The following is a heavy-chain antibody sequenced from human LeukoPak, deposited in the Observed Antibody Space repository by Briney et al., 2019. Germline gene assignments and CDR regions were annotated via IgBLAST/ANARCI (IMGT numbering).Heavy chain of an antibody. D-gene: IGHD5-18*01. V-gene: IGHV3-23*01. CDR1: GFTFSSYG. CDR2: ISGSGGST. Sequence: GGSLRLSCAASGFTFSSYGMSWVRQAPGKGLEWVSAISGSGGSTYYADSVKGRFTISRDNSKNTLYLQMNSLRTEDTAVYYCARARSSYGYGDAFDIWGQGTMVTVSS. J-gene: IGHJ3*02. CDR3: ARARSSYGYGDAFDI.